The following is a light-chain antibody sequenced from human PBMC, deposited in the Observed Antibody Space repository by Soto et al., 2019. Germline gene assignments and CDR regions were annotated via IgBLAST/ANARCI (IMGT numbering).Light chain of an antibody. V-gene: IGLV2-11*01. CDR3: CSYAGSYTFV. Sequence: QSALTQPRSVSGSPGQSVTIPCTGSSSDVGGYDSVSWYQQHPGKVPQLIIFDVNKRPSGVPDRFSGSKSGNTASLTISGLQAEDEADYYCCSYAGSYTFVFGTGTKVTVL. CDR1: SSDVGGYDS. CDR2: DVN. J-gene: IGLJ1*01.